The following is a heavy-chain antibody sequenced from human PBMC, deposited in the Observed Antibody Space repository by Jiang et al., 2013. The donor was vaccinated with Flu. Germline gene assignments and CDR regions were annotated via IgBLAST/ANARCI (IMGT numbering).Heavy chain of an antibody. D-gene: IGHD5-18*01. Sequence: GLVKPSETLSLTCTVSGGSISSYYWSWIRQPAGKGLEWIGRIFTSGSTNYNPSLKSRVTMSVDTAKNQFSLKMNSVTAADTAVYYCAREGGYTFGRGHDYWGQGTLVTVSS. V-gene: IGHV4-4*07. CDR3: AREGGYTFGRGHDY. J-gene: IGHJ4*02. CDR2: IFTSGST. CDR1: GGSISSYY.